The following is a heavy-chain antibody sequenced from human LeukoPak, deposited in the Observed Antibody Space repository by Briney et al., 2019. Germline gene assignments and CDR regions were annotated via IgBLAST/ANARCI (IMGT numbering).Heavy chain of an antibody. J-gene: IGHJ5*02. Sequence: GGSLRLSCAASGFTFSTYWMSWGRQAPGKGLGWVANIKEDGSEKYYVDSVKGRFTISRDNAKNSLYLQMNSLRAEDTAVYYCARAAASNWFDPWGQGTLVTVSS. CDR1: GFTFSTYW. V-gene: IGHV3-7*01. CDR2: IKEDGSEK. D-gene: IGHD6-13*01. CDR3: ARAAASNWFDP.